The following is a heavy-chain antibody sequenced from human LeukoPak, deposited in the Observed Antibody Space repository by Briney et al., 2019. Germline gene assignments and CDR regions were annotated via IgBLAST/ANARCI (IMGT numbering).Heavy chain of an antibody. Sequence: SETLSLTCTVSGGSISSSSYYWGWIRQPPGKGLEWIGSIYYSGSTYYNPSLKSRVTISVDTSKNQFSLKLSSVTAADTAVYYCARPRVLRYFDWLLIDAFDIWGQGTMVTVSS. CDR1: GGSISSSSYY. V-gene: IGHV4-39*07. D-gene: IGHD3-9*01. J-gene: IGHJ3*02. CDR3: ARPRVLRYFDWLLIDAFDI. CDR2: IYYSGST.